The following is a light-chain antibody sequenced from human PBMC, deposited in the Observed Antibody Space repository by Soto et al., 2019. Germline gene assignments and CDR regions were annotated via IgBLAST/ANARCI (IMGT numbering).Light chain of an antibody. V-gene: IGKV1-5*03. CDR3: QHYNSYSEA. J-gene: IGKJ1*01. CDR2: KAS. CDR1: QSVSFW. Sequence: DIQMTQSPSSLSASVGDIVTINFRASQSVSFWLAWYQQKPGKAPKLLIYKASTLESGVPSRFSGGGFGTEFTLTISSLQPDDFATYYCQHYNSYSEAFGQGTKVDIK.